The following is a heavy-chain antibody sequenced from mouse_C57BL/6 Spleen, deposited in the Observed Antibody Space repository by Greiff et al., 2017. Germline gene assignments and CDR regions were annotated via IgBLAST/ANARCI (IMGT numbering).Heavy chain of an antibody. CDR1: GFSFNTYA. CDR2: IRSKSNNYAN. D-gene: IGHD4-1*01. CDR3: VSELDPYYFDY. Sequence: EVQLVESGGGLVQPKGSLKLSCAASGFSFNTYAMNWVRQAPGKGLEWVARIRSKSNNYANYYADSVKDRFTISRDDSESMLYLQMNNLKTEDTAMYYGVSELDPYYFDYWGQGTTLTVSS. J-gene: IGHJ2*01. V-gene: IGHV10-1*01.